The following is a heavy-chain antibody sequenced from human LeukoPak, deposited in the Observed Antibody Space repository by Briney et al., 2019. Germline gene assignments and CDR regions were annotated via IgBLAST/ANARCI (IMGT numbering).Heavy chain of an antibody. CDR3: ARAWDSSGYYYVVSLFDY. CDR2: TNHSGST. V-gene: IGHV4-34*01. CDR1: GGSFSGYY. Sequence: PSETLSLTCAVYGGSFSGYYWSWIRQPPGKGLEWIGETNHSGSTNYNPSLKSRVTISVDTPKNQFSLKLSSVTAADTAVYYCARAWDSSGYYYVVSLFDYWGQGTLVTVSS. D-gene: IGHD3-22*01. J-gene: IGHJ4*02.